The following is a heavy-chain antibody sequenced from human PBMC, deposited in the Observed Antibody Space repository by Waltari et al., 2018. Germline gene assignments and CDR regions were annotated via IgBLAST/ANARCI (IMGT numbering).Heavy chain of an antibody. CDR1: GFTFINYA. CDR2: ISDSGVVT. V-gene: IGHV3-23*01. J-gene: IGHJ5*02. CDR3: TRDLYGSGGDWFDP. Sequence: EGHLLESGGGLVQPGGSLRLSCVASGFTFINYAMSWVRQAPGKGLEWVSGISDSGVVTKYADSVKGRFTVSRDNSKNSLYLEMSNVRAEDTGLYYCTRDLYGSGGDWFDPWGQGTLVTVSS. D-gene: IGHD3-10*01.